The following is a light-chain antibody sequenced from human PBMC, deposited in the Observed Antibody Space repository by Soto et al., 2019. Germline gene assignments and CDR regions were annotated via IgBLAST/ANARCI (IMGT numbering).Light chain of an antibody. CDR1: SSDFGNYNF. CDR2: EVS. Sequence: QSALTQPASVSGSPGQSITISCTGTSSDFGNYNFVSWYQQHPGKAPKLMIYEVSNRPSGVSNRFSGSKSGNTASLTVSGLQAEDEADYYCTSYTSSGTYVFGTGTKVTVL. CDR3: TSYTSSGTYV. J-gene: IGLJ1*01. V-gene: IGLV2-14*01.